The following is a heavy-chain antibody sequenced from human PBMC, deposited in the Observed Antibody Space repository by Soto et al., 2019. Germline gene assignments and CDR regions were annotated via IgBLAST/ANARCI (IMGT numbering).Heavy chain of an antibody. CDR2: IYYSGST. CDR3: ARRRVVRGVTRFLPNWFDP. CDR1: GGSISSYY. V-gene: IGHV4-59*08. J-gene: IGHJ5*02. Sequence: SETLSLTCTVSGGSISSYYWSWIRQPPRKGLEWIGYIYYSGSTHYNPSLKSRVTISVDTSKNQFSLKLSSVTAADTAVYYCARRRVVRGVTRFLPNWFDPWGQGTLVTVSS. D-gene: IGHD3-10*01.